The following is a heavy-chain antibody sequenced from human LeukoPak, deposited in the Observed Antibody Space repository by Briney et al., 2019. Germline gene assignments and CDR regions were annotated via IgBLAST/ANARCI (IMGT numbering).Heavy chain of an antibody. V-gene: IGHV3-23*01. D-gene: IGHD5-12*01. J-gene: IGHJ4*02. Sequence: GGSLRLSCAASGFTFSSYAMSWVRQAPGKGLEWVSAISGSGDSTYYADSVKGRFTISRDNAKNSLYLQMNSLRAEDTAVYYCATSLATIDYWGQGTLVTVSS. CDR2: ISGSGDST. CDR1: GFTFSSYA. CDR3: ATSLATIDY.